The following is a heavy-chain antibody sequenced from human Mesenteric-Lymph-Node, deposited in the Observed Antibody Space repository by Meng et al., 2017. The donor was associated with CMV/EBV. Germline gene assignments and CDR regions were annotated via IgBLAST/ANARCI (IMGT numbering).Heavy chain of an antibody. D-gene: IGHD4/OR15-4a*01. V-gene: IGHV4-30-2*01. CDR1: SDSISSGGYT. CDR2: IYHSGGT. Sequence: CAVSSDSISSGGYTWSWIRQPPGKGLEWIGYIYHSGGTYYDPSLKSRVTISVDRSKNQFSLNLSSVTAADTAVYYCARGTNYYFDYWGQGSLVTVSS. J-gene: IGHJ4*02. CDR3: ARGTNYYFDY.